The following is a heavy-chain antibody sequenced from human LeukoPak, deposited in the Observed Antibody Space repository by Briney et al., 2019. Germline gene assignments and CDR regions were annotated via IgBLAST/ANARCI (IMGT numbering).Heavy chain of an antibody. CDR3: ARQHHMTTVTTNFDY. CDR1: GGSISNSRYY. D-gene: IGHD4-17*01. V-gene: IGHV4-39*01. Sequence: PSETLSLTCSVSGGSISNSRYYWGWLRQPPGKGLEWIGSIYYSGITYYNPSLKSRVTISVDTSKNQFSLKLSSVTAADTAVYYCARQHHMTTVTTNFDYWGQGTLVTVSS. CDR2: IYYSGIT. J-gene: IGHJ4*02.